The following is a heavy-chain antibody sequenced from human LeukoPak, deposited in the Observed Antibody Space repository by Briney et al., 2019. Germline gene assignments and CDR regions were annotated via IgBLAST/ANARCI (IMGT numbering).Heavy chain of an antibody. D-gene: IGHD3-22*01. Sequence: GGSLRLSCAASGFTFSIYAMSWVRQAPGKGLGWVSAIGGRTDTTYYADSVKGRFTISRDNSKNTLFLQMNSLRAEDTAIYYCVGNYYDSSGLDYWGQGTLVTVSS. CDR1: GFTFSIYA. J-gene: IGHJ4*02. V-gene: IGHV3-23*01. CDR3: VGNYYDSSGLDY. CDR2: IGGRTDTT.